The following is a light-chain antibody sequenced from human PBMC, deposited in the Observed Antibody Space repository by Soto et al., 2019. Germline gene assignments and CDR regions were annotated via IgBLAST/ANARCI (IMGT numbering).Light chain of an antibody. V-gene: IGKV3-20*01. CDR3: QQYGRSPPT. Sequence: IVLTQSPGTLSLSPGERATLSCRASQTVSSNYLAWYQQKPGQAPRLLIYGVSNRATGMPDRFSGSGSGTDFTLTISRLEPEDFAVYFCQQYGRSPPTFGQGTRLEIK. J-gene: IGKJ5*01. CDR2: GVS. CDR1: QTVSSNY.